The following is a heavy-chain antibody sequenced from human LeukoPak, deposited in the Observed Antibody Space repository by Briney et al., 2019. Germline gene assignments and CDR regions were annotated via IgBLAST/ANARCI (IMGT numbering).Heavy chain of an antibody. J-gene: IGHJ4*02. V-gene: IGHV1-18*01. D-gene: IGHD3-3*01. CDR2: ISAYNGNT. CDR1: GYTFTSYG. Sequence: GASVKVSCKASGYTFTSYGISWVRQAPGQGLEWMGWISAYNGNTNYAQKLQGRVTMTTDTSTSTAYMELRSLRSDDTAVYYCARRSGTGRSPYYFDYWGQGTLVTVST. CDR3: ARRSGTGRSPYYFDY.